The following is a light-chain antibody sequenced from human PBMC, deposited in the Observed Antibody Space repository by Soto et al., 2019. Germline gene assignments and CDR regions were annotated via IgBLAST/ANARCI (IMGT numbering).Light chain of an antibody. V-gene: IGKV1-39*01. Sequence: DKQWTQEHPTLSASGRSRGTITCLASQSIGSYLNWYQQKPGKAPNLLIHGGSILQSGVPPRFSGGGGGTDFTLTISSLQPEDLVSYYCEVTDMILISSGGGTKVDVK. J-gene: IGKJ4*01. CDR1: QSIGSY. CDR2: GGS. CDR3: EVTDMILIS.